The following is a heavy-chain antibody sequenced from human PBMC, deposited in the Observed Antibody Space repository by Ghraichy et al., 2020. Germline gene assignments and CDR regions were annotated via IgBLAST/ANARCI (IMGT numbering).Heavy chain of an antibody. V-gene: IGHV3-30-3*01. J-gene: IGHJ6*02. Sequence: GGSLRLSCAASGFTFSSYAMHWVRQAPGKGLEWVAVISYDGSNKYFADSVKVRFTFSRDNSKNTLYLQMNILRAEDTAVYYCARDRRDIVVVVASSDYYYYGMDVWGQGTTVTVSS. CDR1: GFTFSSYA. CDR3: ARDRRDIVVVVASSDYYYYGMDV. CDR2: ISYDGSNK. D-gene: IGHD2-15*01.